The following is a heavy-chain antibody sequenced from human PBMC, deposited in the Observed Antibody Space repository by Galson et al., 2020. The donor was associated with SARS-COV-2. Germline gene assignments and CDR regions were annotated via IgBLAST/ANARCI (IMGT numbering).Heavy chain of an antibody. CDR3: ARHRQAGYNFDYFDY. V-gene: IGHV4-39*01. D-gene: IGHD3-9*01. Sequence: SETLSLTCSVTGVSITNDNYWGWIRQSPEKGLEWIGSIYYRGTTYDNPSLKSQVTMSVDTSRNQVSLKMTSMTAADTALYYCARHRQAGYNFDYFDYWGQGTLVAVSS. CDR2: IYYRGTT. CDR1: GVSITNDNY. J-gene: IGHJ4*02.